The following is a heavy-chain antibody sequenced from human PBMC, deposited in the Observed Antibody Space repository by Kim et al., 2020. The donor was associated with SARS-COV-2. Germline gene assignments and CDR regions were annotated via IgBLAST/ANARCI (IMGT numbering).Heavy chain of an antibody. V-gene: IGHV5-51*01. Sequence: YSPSFQGQVTISADKSITTAYLQWSSLKASDTAMYYCARSIVGADDAFDIWGQGTMVTVSS. CDR3: ARSIVGADDAFDI. D-gene: IGHD1-26*01. J-gene: IGHJ3*02.